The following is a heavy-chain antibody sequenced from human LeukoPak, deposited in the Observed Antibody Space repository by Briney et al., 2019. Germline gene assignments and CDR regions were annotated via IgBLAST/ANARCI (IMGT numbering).Heavy chain of an antibody. J-gene: IGHJ6*02. Sequence: PSETLSLTCTVSSGTVSSMSTYWVWLRRPPGKGLEGIGSVYYDGSTYSHPSLKSRVTISVDTSKNQFSLKLSSVTAADTAVYYCASCSSTSCSPYYYYYGMDVWGQGTTVTVSS. CDR2: VYYDGST. CDR3: ASCSSTSCSPYYYYYGMDV. CDR1: SGTVSSMSTY. D-gene: IGHD2-2*01. V-gene: IGHV4-39*01.